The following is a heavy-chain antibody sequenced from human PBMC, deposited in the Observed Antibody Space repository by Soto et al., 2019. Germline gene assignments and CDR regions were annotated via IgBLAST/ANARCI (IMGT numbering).Heavy chain of an antibody. J-gene: IGHJ6*02. CDR3: AGGGNTALAYYFYGMDI. CDR2: SYDSGST. CDR1: GGSISSYY. Sequence: QVQLQESGPGLVKPSETLSLTCTVSGGSISSYYWSWIRQPPGKGLEWIAYSYDSGSTSYSPSLQSRVTMSVDTSKNPFSLKLSSVTAADPAVYYCAGGGNTALAYYFYGMDIWGQGTTVTVSS. D-gene: IGHD5-18*01. V-gene: IGHV4-59*01.